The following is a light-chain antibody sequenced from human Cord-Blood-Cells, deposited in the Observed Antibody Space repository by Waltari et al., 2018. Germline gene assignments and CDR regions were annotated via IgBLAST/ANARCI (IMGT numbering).Light chain of an antibody. CDR1: NIGSKR. J-gene: IGLJ2*01. Sequence: SYVLTQPPSVSVAPGKTARITCGGNNIGSKRVHWYQQRPGQAPVLVIYYDSARPSGTPERVSGSNSGNTATLTISRGEAGDEADYYCQVWDSSSDHVGFGGGTKLTVL. CDR3: QVWDSSSDHVG. V-gene: IGLV3-21*04. CDR2: YDS.